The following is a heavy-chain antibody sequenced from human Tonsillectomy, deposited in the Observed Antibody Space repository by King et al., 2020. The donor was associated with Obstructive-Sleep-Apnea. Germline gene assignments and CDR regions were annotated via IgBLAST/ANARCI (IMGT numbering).Heavy chain of an antibody. CDR1: GYSFTTYW. D-gene: IGHD2-8*01. CDR3: ARRKWAWFFDI. CDR2: IYPGASFT. J-gene: IGHJ2*01. Sequence: VQLVESGAEVKKPGESLKISCKVSGYSFTTYWIGWVRQMPGKGLEWMGRIYPGASFTSFSPSFQGQVTISAAKSISTAYLQWSSLKASDNAIYYCARRKWAWFFDIWGRGTLVTVSS. V-gene: IGHV5-51*01.